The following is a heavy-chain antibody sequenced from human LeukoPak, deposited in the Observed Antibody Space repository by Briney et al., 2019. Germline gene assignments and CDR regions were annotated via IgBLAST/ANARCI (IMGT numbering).Heavy chain of an antibody. Sequence: PSETLSLTCAVYGGSITGYYWSWIRQTPGRGLEWVGEIHYPGATSYNPSLKSRATISTDTSKNQFSLRLSSVTAADTAVYYCARGNILTGYCFDFWGQGALVTVSS. V-gene: IGHV4-34*01. CDR1: GGSITGYY. CDR2: IHYPGAT. J-gene: IGHJ4*02. D-gene: IGHD3-9*01. CDR3: ARGNILTGYCFDF.